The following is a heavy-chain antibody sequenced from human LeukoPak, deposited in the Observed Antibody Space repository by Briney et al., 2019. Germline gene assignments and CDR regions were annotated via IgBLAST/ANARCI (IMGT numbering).Heavy chain of an antibody. J-gene: IGHJ5*02. D-gene: IGHD3-10*01. CDR3: ARDQARGGLGTFDP. CDR1: GGSISSGSYY. V-gene: IGHV4-61*02. Sequence: PSQTLSLTCTVSGGSISSGSYYWSWIRQPAGKGLEWIGRIYTSGSTNYNPSLKSRVTISVDTSKNQFSLKLSSVTAADTAVYYCARDQARGGLGTFDPWGQGTLVTVSS. CDR2: IYTSGST.